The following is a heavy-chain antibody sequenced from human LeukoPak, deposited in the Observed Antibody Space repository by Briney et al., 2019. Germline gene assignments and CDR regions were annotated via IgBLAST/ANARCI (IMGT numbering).Heavy chain of an antibody. CDR1: GFTFSSYE. J-gene: IGHJ4*02. CDR2: ISSSSNYI. Sequence: PGGSLRLSCAASGFTFSSYEMNWVRQAPGKGLEWVSSISSSSNYIYYADSVKGRFTISRDNAKNSLYLQMNSLRAEDTAVYYCARDDDYGDYGAYWGQGTLVTVSS. D-gene: IGHD4-17*01. CDR3: ARDDDYGDYGAY. V-gene: IGHV3-21*01.